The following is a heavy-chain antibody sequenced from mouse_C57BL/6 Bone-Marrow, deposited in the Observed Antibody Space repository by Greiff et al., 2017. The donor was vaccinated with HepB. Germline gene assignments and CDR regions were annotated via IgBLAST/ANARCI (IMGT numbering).Heavy chain of an antibody. J-gene: IGHJ1*03. V-gene: IGHV8-8*01. CDR1: GFSLSTFGMG. Sequence: QVTLKECGPGILQPSQTLSLTCSFSGFSLSTFGMGLGWIRQPSGKGLEWHAHIWWDDDKYYNPALKSRLTISKDTSKNQGFLKIANVDTADTAPYYCARMGYYGSSGYFDVWGTGTTVTVSS. D-gene: IGHD1-1*01. CDR3: ARMGYYGSSGYFDV. CDR2: IWWDDDK.